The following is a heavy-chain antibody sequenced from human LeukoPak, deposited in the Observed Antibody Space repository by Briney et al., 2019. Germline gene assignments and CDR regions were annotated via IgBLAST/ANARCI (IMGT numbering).Heavy chain of an antibody. CDR1: GFTFSSYS. J-gene: IGHJ4*02. Sequence: GGSLRLSCAASGFTFSSYSMNWVRQAPGKGLEWVSSISSTSSYIYYADSVKGRFTISRDNAKNSLYLQMNSLRAEDTALYYCARGDSSGYPYPDYWGQGTLVTVSS. CDR3: ARGDSSGYPYPDY. D-gene: IGHD3-22*01. CDR2: ISSTSSYI. V-gene: IGHV3-21*01.